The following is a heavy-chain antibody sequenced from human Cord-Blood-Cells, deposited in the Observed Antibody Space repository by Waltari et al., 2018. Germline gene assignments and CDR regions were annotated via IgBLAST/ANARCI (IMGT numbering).Heavy chain of an antibody. J-gene: IGHJ4*02. CDR2: ISSSSSTI. D-gene: IGHD4-17*01. CDR1: GFPFISHS. CDR3: ARGRKGSTVTDY. Sequence: EVELVEAGVGLVQPGGCLSLSCAASGFPFISHSMNGVRQAPGKGLEWVSYISSSSSTIYYADSVKGRFTISRDNAKNSLYLQMNSLRYEDTAVYYCARGRKGSTVTDYWGQGTLVTVSS. V-gene: IGHV3-48*02.